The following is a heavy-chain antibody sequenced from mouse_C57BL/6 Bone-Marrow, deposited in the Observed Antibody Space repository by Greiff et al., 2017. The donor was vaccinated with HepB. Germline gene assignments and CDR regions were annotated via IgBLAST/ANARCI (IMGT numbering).Heavy chain of an antibody. CDR3: TRPTVVPHYYAMDY. Sequence: EVKLVESGGGLVQPGGSMKLSCAASGFTFSDAWMDWVRQSPEKGLEWVAEIRNKANNHATYYAESVKGRFTISRDDSKSSVYLQMNSLRAEDTGIYYCTRPTVVPHYYAMDYWGQGTSVTVSS. CDR2: IRNKANNHAT. V-gene: IGHV6-6*01. J-gene: IGHJ4*01. D-gene: IGHD1-1*01. CDR1: GFTFSDAW.